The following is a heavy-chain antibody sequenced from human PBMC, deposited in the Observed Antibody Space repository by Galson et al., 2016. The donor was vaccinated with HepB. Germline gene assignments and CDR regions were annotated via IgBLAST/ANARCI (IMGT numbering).Heavy chain of an antibody. V-gene: IGHV3-23*01. J-gene: IGHJ4*02. CDR3: ASHAASGSYSDYFPH. Sequence: SLRLSCAASGLTFSSYAMTWVRQAPGKGLEWVSTITDNGGHTYYADSVKGRFTISRDNSKNTLYLQMNSLRAGDTALYYCASHAASGSYSDYFPHCGQGTLVTVSS. CDR1: GLTFSSYA. CDR2: ITDNGGHT. D-gene: IGHD3-10*01.